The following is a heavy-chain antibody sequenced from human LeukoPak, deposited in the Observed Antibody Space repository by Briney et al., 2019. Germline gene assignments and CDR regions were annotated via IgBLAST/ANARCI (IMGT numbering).Heavy chain of an antibody. CDR2: ISGSGAYT. Sequence: AGGSLRLSCAPSGLTLRNCAVNWVRQAPGKGLEWVSSISGSGAYTYYADSVKGRFTISRDNSKDTVSLQMNSLRAEDTAVYYCAKGGYSYGYTPYDAFDIWGQGTMVTVSS. D-gene: IGHD5-18*01. CDR3: AKGGYSYGYTPYDAFDI. CDR1: GLTLRNCA. V-gene: IGHV3-23*01. J-gene: IGHJ3*02.